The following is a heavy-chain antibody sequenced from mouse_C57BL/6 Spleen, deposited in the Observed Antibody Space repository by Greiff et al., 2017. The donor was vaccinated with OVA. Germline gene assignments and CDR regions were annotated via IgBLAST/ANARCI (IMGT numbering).Heavy chain of an antibody. Sequence: EVQVVESGGDLVKPGGSLKLSCAASGFTFSSYGMSWVRQTPDKRLEWVATISSGGSYTYYPDSVKGRFTISSDTAKNTLYLQMSRLKSEDTAMYYCARHEADGYYDAMDYWGQGTSVTVSS. V-gene: IGHV5-6*01. CDR2: ISSGGSYT. CDR3: ARHEADGYYDAMDY. J-gene: IGHJ4*01. CDR1: GFTFSSYG. D-gene: IGHD2-3*01.